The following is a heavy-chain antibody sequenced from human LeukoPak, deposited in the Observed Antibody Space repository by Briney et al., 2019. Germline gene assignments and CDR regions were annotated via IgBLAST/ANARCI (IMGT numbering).Heavy chain of an antibody. J-gene: IGHJ4*02. D-gene: IGHD2-2*01. CDR1: GFTFSSYW. CDR3: ASGSSTSCYD. Sequence: GGSLRLSCAASGFTFSSYWMHWVRQAPGKGLVWVSRINTGVRSTSYADSVKGRFTISRDNAKNTLYLQMNSLRAEDTAVYYCASGSSTSCYDWGQGTLVTVSS. CDR2: INTGVRST. V-gene: IGHV3-74*01.